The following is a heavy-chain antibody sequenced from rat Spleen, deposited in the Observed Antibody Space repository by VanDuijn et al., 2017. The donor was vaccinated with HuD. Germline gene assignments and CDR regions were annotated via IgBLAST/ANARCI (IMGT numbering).Heavy chain of an antibody. CDR2: ITNTGGST. CDR1: GFTFNNYW. J-gene: IGHJ2*01. Sequence: EVQLVESGGGLVQPGRSLKLSCVASGFTFNNYWMSWIRQAPGKGLEWVASITNTGGSTYYRDSVKGRFTISRDNAKSTLYLQMESLRSEDTATYYCARHWGYWGQGVMVTVSS. CDR3: ARHWGY. D-gene: IGHD4-6*01. V-gene: IGHV5-31*01.